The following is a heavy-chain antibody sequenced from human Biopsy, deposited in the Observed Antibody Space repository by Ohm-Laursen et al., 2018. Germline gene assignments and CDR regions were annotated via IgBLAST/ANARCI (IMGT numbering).Heavy chain of an antibody. Sequence: SLRLSCAASGFTVSTTYMSWVRQAPGKGLEWVSIIYLDGNTYYTDSVKGRFTISRDNSKNTLYLQMNSLRADDTAVYYCAKSGIGTVTRHFDLWGQGTLVTVSS. V-gene: IGHV3-53*01. CDR2: IYLDGNT. CDR1: GFTVSTTY. CDR3: AKSGIGTVTRHFDL. J-gene: IGHJ4*02. D-gene: IGHD4-17*01.